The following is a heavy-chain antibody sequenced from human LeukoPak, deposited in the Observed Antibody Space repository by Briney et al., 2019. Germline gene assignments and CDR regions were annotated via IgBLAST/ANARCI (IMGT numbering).Heavy chain of an antibody. D-gene: IGHD3-3*01. J-gene: IGHJ4*02. V-gene: IGHV4-59*01. CDR3: ARAPYDVWSGYFR. Sequence: PSETLSLTCTVSGGSLSIYYWSSIRQPPGKGLEWVGYIYYSGSTNYNPSLKSRVTISVDTSKNQFSLKLSSVTAADTAVYYCARAPYDVWSGYFRWGQGTWSPSPQ. CDR2: IYYSGST. CDR1: GGSLSIYY.